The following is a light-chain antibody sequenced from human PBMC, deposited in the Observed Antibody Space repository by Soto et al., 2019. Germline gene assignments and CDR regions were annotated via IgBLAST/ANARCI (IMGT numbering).Light chain of an antibody. CDR3: QSYDSSLTGSYV. Sequence: QAVVTQPPSVSGAPGQRVTISCTGSSSNIGAGYDVHWYQQLPGTAPKVLIYGNSNRPSGVPDRFSGSKSGTSASLAITGLQAEDEADYYCQSYDSSLTGSYVFGTGTQLTVL. V-gene: IGLV1-40*01. J-gene: IGLJ1*01. CDR2: GNS. CDR1: SSNIGAGYD.